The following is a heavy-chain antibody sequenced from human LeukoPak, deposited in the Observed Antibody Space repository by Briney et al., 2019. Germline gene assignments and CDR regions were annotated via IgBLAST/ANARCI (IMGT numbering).Heavy chain of an antibody. CDR2: IYSSGRT. J-gene: IGHJ5*02. Sequence: SETLSLTCTVSGDSITNYYWIWLRQPPGKGLEWIGYIYSSGRTNYDPSLKSRLTISIDTSRNEFSMRMSSVTAADTAVYYCARHVATTGWLTWFDPWGQGTLVTVSS. CDR3: ARHVATTGWLTWFDP. D-gene: IGHD6-19*01. V-gene: IGHV4-4*09. CDR1: GDSITNYY.